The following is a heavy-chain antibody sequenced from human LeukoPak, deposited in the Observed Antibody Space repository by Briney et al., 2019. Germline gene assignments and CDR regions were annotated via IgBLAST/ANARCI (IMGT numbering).Heavy chain of an antibody. J-gene: IGHJ4*02. CDR2: IHTSGST. D-gene: IGHD3-22*01. Sequence: SETLSLTCSVSGGSINNDYWSWIRQPPKRGLEWIEYIHTSGSTNYNPSLKSRVTISKDTSKNRFSLKLNSVTAADTAVYYCARHSLSGFYFWIWDYWGQGSLVTVSS. CDR1: GGSINNDY. CDR3: ARHSLSGFYFWIWDY. V-gene: IGHV4-4*09.